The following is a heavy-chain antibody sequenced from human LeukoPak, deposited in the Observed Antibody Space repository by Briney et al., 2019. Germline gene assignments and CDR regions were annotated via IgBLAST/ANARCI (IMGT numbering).Heavy chain of an antibody. V-gene: IGHV4-39*07. CDR2: IFYSGST. Sequence: SETLSLTCTVSGGSISTSNYYWGWIRQPPGKGLEWIGNIFYSGSTYYSPSLRSRVTISLDTSRNQFSLKLNSVTAADTAVYYCAKSNGYGLVGIWGQGTMVTVSS. D-gene: IGHD3-10*01. J-gene: IGHJ3*02. CDR3: AKSNGYGLVGI. CDR1: GGSISTSNYY.